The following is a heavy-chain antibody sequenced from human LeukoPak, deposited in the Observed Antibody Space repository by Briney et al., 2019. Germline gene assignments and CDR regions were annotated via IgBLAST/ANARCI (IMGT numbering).Heavy chain of an antibody. D-gene: IGHD6-13*01. CDR1: GYTFTGYY. J-gene: IGHJ5*02. Sequence: ASVKVSCKASGYTFTGYYMHWVRQAPGQGLEWMGWINPNSGGTNYAQKFQGRVTMTRDTSISTAYMELSRLRSDDTAVYYCATSGSSSWYFWFDPWGQGTLVTVSS. CDR3: ATSGSSSWYFWFDP. V-gene: IGHV1-2*02. CDR2: INPNSGGT.